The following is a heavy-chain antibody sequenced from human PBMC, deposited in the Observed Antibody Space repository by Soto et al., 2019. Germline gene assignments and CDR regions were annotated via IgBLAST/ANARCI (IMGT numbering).Heavy chain of an antibody. CDR3: ARVRNYYDFWSGYYDAYYMDV. V-gene: IGHV1-18*01. J-gene: IGHJ6*03. CDR1: GYTFTSYG. Sequence: ASVKVSCKASGYTFTSYGISWVRQAPGQGLEWMGWISAYNGNTNYAQKLQGRVTMTTDTSTSTAYMELRSLRSDDTAVYYCARVRNYYDFWSGYYDAYYMDVWGKGTTVTVSS. D-gene: IGHD3-3*01. CDR2: ISAYNGNT.